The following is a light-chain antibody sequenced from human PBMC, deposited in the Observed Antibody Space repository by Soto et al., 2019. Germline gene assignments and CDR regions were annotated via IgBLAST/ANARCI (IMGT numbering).Light chain of an antibody. J-gene: IGKJ1*01. CDR1: QSVSSSY. V-gene: IGKV3-20*01. Sequence: EGVLTRSPGXLXLSRVERATLSCRASQSVSSSYLAWYQQKPGQAPRLLIYGASSRATGIPDRLRGSGYETDFRSRNSSREPEEFDEDPCPAGGTLGQGTKVDIK. CDR2: GAS. CDR3: PAGGT.